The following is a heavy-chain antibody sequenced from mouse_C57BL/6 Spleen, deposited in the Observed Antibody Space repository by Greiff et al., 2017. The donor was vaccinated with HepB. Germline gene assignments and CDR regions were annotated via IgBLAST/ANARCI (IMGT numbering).Heavy chain of an antibody. V-gene: IGHV2-5*01. Sequence: VNVVESGPGLVQPSQILSITCTVSGFSLTSYGVHWVRQSPGKGLEWLGVIWRGGSTDYNAAFMSRLSITKDNSKSQVFFKMNSLQADDTAIYYCAKNGGSSYEDWYFDVWGTGTTVTVSS. CDR3: AKNGGSSYEDWYFDV. J-gene: IGHJ1*03. D-gene: IGHD1-1*01. CDR1: GFSLTSYG. CDR2: IWRGGST.